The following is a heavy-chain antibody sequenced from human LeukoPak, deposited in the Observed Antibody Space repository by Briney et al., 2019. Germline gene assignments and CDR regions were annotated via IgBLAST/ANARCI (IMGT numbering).Heavy chain of an antibody. J-gene: IGHJ2*01. CDR2: INSSSSYI. CDR3: ARDLYYDGSGGDL. Sequence: GGSLRLSCAASGFTLRNYSMNWVRQAPGKGLEWVSSINSSSSYIYYADSMKGRFTISRDNAKNSLYLQMNSLRAEDTAVYYCARDLYYDGSGGDLWGRGTLVTVSS. CDR1: GFTLRNYS. D-gene: IGHD3-22*01. V-gene: IGHV3-21*06.